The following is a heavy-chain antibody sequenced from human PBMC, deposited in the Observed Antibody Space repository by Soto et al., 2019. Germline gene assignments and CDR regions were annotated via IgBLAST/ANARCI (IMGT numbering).Heavy chain of an antibody. D-gene: IGHD2-15*01. V-gene: IGHV1-69*01. CDR1: GGTFSSYA. J-gene: IGHJ5*02. CDR3: ARDIGYCSGGSCYSPWFDP. CDR2: IIPIFGTA. Sequence: QVQLVQSGAEVKKPGSSVKVSCKASGGTFSSYAISWVRQAPGQGLEWMGGIIPIFGTANYAQKFQGRVTITADESTSTAYMELSSLRSEDTAVYYCARDIGYCSGGSCYSPWFDPWGQGTLVTVSS.